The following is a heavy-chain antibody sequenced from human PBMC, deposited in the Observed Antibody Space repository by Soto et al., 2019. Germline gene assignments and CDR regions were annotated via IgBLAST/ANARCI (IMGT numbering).Heavy chain of an antibody. J-gene: IGHJ4*02. V-gene: IGHV4-39*01. CDR3: ARPRGYSYGPIDY. CDR1: GGSISSSSYY. CDR2: IYYSGST. D-gene: IGHD5-18*01. Sequence: QLQLQESGPGLVKPSETLCLTCTVSGGSISSSSYYWGWIRQPPGKGLEWIGSIYYSGSTYYNPSLKSRVTISVDTSKNQFSLKLSSVTAADTAVYYCARPRGYSYGPIDYWGQGTLVTVSS.